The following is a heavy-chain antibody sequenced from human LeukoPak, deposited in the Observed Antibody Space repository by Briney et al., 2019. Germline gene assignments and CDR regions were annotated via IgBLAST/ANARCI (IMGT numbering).Heavy chain of an antibody. CDR2: ISGSGGST. D-gene: IGHD6-19*01. CDR3: AKARFGSGWYDN. CDR1: GFTFSSYA. J-gene: IGHJ5*02. Sequence: GGSLRLSCAASGFTFSSYAMSWVRQAPGKGLEWVSAISGSGGSTYYADSVKGRFTISRDNSKNMLYLQMNSLRVEDTAVYYCAKARFGSGWYDNWGQGTLVTVSS. V-gene: IGHV3-23*01.